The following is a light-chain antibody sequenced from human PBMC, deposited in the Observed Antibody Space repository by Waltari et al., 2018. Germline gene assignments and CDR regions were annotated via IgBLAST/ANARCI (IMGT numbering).Light chain of an antibody. J-gene: IGKJ1*01. V-gene: IGKV1-5*03. CDR3: QQYNSYSSGT. Sequence: DIQMTQSPSTLSASVGDRVTITCRASQSISSWLAWYQQKPGKAPKLLIYNASSLESGVPSRFSGSGSGTEFTRTISSLQPDDFATYYCQQYNSYSSGTFGQGTKLEIK. CDR1: QSISSW. CDR2: NAS.